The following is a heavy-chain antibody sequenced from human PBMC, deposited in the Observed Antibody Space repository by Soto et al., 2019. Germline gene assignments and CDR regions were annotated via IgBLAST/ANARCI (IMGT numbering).Heavy chain of an antibody. D-gene: IGHD1-26*01. CDR1: GGTFSSYA. Sequence: QVQLVQSGAEVKKPGSSVKVSCKASGGTFSSYAISWVRQAPGQGLEWMGGIIPIFGTANYSQKFQGRVTIPADESTSTADMELSSLRSEDTAVYYCARVNALGNWFDPWGQGTLVTASS. V-gene: IGHV1-69*01. CDR2: IIPIFGTA. CDR3: ARVNALGNWFDP. J-gene: IGHJ5*02.